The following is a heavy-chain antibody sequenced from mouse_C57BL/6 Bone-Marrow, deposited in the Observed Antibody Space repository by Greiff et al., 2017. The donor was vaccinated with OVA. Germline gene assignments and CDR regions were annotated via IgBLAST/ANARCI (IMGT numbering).Heavy chain of an antibody. CDR1: GFTFSSYG. CDR3: ARHGPIMNWFAY. Sequence: EVQGVESGGDLVKPGGSLKLSCAASGFTFSSYGMSWVRQTPDKRLEWVATISSGGSYTYSPDSVKGRFTISRDNAKNTLYLQMSSLKSEDTAMYYCARHGPIMNWFAYWGQGTLVTVSA. CDR2: ISSGGSYT. J-gene: IGHJ3*01. V-gene: IGHV5-6*01.